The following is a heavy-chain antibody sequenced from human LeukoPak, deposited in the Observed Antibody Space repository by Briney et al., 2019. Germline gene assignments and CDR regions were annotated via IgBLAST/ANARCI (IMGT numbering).Heavy chain of an antibody. CDR1: GGSFSGYY. J-gene: IGHJ4*02. V-gene: IGHV4-34*01. CDR2: INHSGST. D-gene: IGHD5-24*01. CDR3: ARGWLHQPLDY. Sequence: PSETLSLTCAVYGGSFSGYYWSWIRQPPGKGLEWIGEINHSGSTNYNPSLKSRVTISVDTSKNQFSLKLSSVTAADTAVYYCARGWLHQPLDYWGQGTLVTVSS.